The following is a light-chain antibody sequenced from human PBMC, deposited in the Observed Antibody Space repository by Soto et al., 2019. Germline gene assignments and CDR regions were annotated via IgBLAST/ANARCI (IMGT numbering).Light chain of an antibody. CDR3: QYLNSFPLS. J-gene: IGKJ4*01. Sequence: DIQLTQSPASLSASVGDRVTITCRASQGISSYLAWYQQKPGKAPKLLIYLASTLQSGVPSRVSGSGSGTDFSLTISSLQPEDVAIYYCQYLNSFPLSFGGGTKVEIK. V-gene: IGKV1-9*01. CDR1: QGISSY. CDR2: LAS.